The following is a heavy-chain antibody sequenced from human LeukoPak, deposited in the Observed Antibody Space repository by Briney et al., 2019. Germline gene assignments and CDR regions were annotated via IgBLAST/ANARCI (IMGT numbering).Heavy chain of an antibody. CDR1: GGTFSSYA. J-gene: IGHJ4*02. D-gene: IGHD4-17*01. V-gene: IGHV1-69*04. Sequence: SVKVSCKASGGTFSSYAISWVRQAPGQGLEWMGRIIPILGIANYAQKFQGRVTITADKSTSTAHMELSSLRSEDTAVYYCARSSKAYGDYGYWGQGTLVTVSS. CDR2: IIPILGIA. CDR3: ARSSKAYGDYGY.